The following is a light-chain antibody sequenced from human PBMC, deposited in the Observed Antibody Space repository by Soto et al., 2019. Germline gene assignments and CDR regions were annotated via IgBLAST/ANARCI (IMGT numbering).Light chain of an antibody. CDR2: GAS. V-gene: IGKV3-15*01. CDR3: QQYSNWPPLT. J-gene: IGKJ5*01. CDR1: QSVGSS. Sequence: EIVMTQSPATVSVSPGERATLSCRATQSVGSSLAWYQQKPGQAPRLLIYGASTRASGIPARFSGSGSGTEFPLTLSSLQSEDFAVYFCQQYSNWPPLTFGQGTRLE.